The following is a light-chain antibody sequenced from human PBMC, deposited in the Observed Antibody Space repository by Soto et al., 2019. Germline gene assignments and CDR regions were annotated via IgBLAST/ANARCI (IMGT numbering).Light chain of an antibody. J-gene: IGKJ4*01. CDR1: QSINNYY. CDR2: DAS. CDR3: QQYGTTPLT. Sequence: EIVLTQSPDTLSLSPGERATISCRASQSINNYYLAWYQQKPGQAPRFLIYDASSRATGIPDRFSGSGSGTEFTLTISRLEPEDFAVYYCQQYGTTPLTFGGGTKVDIK. V-gene: IGKV3-20*01.